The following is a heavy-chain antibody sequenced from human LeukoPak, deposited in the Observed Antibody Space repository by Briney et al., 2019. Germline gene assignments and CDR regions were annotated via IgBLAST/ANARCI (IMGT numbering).Heavy chain of an antibody. Sequence: GASVKVSCKASGYTFTSYGISWVRQAPGQGLEWIRWISAYNGNTNYAQKLQGRVTMTTDTSTSTAYMELRSLRSDDTAVYYCAREAFLEWLPKYYFDYWGQGTLVTVSS. CDR2: ISAYNGNT. CDR3: AREAFLEWLPKYYFDY. V-gene: IGHV1-18*01. D-gene: IGHD3-3*02. CDR1: GYTFTSYG. J-gene: IGHJ4*02.